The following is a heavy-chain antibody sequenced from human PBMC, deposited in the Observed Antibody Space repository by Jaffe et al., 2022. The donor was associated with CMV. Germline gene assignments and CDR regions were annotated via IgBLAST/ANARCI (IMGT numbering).Heavy chain of an antibody. CDR2: ISSSSSYI. J-gene: IGHJ4*02. CDR3: ARDLGSATRGDY. CDR1: GFTFSSYS. D-gene: IGHD3-10*01. Sequence: EVQLVESGGGLVKPGGSLRLSCAASGFTFSSYSMNWVRQAPGKGLEWVSSISSSSSYIYYADSVKGRFTISRDNAKNSLYLQMNSLRAEDTAVYYCARDLGSATRGDYWGQGTLVTVSS. V-gene: IGHV3-21*01.